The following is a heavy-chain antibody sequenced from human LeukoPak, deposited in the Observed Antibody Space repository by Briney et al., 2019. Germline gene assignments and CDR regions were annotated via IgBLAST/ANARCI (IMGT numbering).Heavy chain of an antibody. J-gene: IGHJ5*02. Sequence: PSETLSLTCNVSGGSISISGYYWTWIRQHPGKGLEWIGYIYYTGFTYYNPSLKSRVSMSVDTSKNQFSLKLSSVTAADTALYYCTKSRQHCLNGVCYGSWLDPWGQGTLVTVSS. CDR1: GGSISISGYY. V-gene: IGHV4-31*03. D-gene: IGHD2-8*01. CDR2: IYYTGFT. CDR3: TKSRQHCLNGVCYGSWLDP.